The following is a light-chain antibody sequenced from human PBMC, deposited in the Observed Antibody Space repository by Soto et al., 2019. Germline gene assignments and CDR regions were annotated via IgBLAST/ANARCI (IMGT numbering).Light chain of an antibody. V-gene: IGKV1-39*01. Sequence: IQMTQSPSSLSASVGNRVTITCRASQSISTYLNWYQKKPGKAPNLLIYDASRLQSGVPSRFSGSGGGTDFTLSISRVQPEDFATYFCQQSYRDPITFGQGTRLEIK. CDR3: QQSYRDPIT. J-gene: IGKJ5*01. CDR1: QSISTY. CDR2: DAS.